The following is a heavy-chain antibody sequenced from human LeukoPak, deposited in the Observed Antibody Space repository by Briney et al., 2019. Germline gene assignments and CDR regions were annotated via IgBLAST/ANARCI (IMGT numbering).Heavy chain of an antibody. CDR3: ARENVDTAMAY. Sequence: ASVKVSCKASGYTFTSYGISWVRQAPGQGLEWMGIINPSGGSTSYAQKFQGRVTMTRDTSTSTVYMELSSLRSEDTAVYYCARENVDTAMAYWGQGTLVTVSS. V-gene: IGHV1-46*01. CDR2: INPSGGST. CDR1: GYTFTSYG. J-gene: IGHJ4*02. D-gene: IGHD5-18*01.